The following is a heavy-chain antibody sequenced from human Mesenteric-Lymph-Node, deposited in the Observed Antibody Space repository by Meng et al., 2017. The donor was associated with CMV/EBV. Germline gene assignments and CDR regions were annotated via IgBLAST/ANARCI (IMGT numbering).Heavy chain of an antibody. CDR1: GFTFSDYY. Sequence: GGSLRLSCAASGFTFSDYYMSWIRQAPGKGLEWVAYITSGSTDIQYADSVKGRFTFSRDNAKNSLSLQMHSLTAEDTAVYYCARDVIYAFDVWGQGTMVTVSS. J-gene: IGHJ3*01. CDR3: ARDVIYAFDV. CDR2: ITSGSTDI. D-gene: IGHD2/OR15-2a*01. V-gene: IGHV3-11*06.